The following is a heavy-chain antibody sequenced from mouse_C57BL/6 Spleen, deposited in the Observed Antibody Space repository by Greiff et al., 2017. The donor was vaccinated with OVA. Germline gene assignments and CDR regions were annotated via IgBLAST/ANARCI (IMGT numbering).Heavy chain of an antibody. J-gene: IGHJ3*01. D-gene: IGHD1-1*01. CDR2: IDPSDSET. V-gene: IGHV1-52*01. CDR1: GYTFTSYW. CDR3: ARNYGSSYEGFAY. Sequence: VQLQQPGAELVRPGSSVKLSCKASGYTFTSYWMHWVKQRPIQGLEWIGNIDPSDSETHYNQKFKDKATFTVDKSSSTAYMQLSSLTSEDSAVYDGARNYGSSYEGFAYWGQGTLVTVSA.